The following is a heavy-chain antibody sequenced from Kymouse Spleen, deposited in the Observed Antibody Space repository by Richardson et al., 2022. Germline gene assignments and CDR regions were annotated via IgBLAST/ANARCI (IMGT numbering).Heavy chain of an antibody. CDR3: ARGGDILTGYPYYGMDV. D-gene: IGHD3-9*01. J-gene: IGHJ6*02. V-gene: IGHV4-34*01. CDR2: INHSGST. CDR1: GGSFSGYY. Sequence: QVQLQQWGAGLLKPSETLSLTCAVYGGSFSGYYWSWIRQPPGKGLEWIGEINHSGSTNYNPSLKSRVTISVDTSKNQFSLKLSSVTAADTAVYYCARGGDILTGYPYYGMDVWGQGTTVTVSS.